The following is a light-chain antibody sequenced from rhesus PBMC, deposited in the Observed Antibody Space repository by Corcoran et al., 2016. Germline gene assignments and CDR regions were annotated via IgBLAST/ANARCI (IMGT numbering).Light chain of an antibody. CDR2: GAS. Sequence: QVILTQSPATLSLSPGERATLSCRARQSVSSYLAWYQPKPGQAPRLLFYGASRRATGIPDRFRGSGSGTDFPPTISSLGPEDVGVYHCYQPSSGYRTFGQGTKVELK. CDR1: QSVSSY. V-gene: IGKV3-10*01. CDR3: YQPSSGYRT. J-gene: IGKJ1*01.